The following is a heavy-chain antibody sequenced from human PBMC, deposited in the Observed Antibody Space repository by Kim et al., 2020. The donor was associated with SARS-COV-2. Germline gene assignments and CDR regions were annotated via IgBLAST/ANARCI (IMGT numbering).Heavy chain of an antibody. Sequence: GGSLRLSCAASGFTFNAYSMHWVRQPPGKGLEWVAVIWYDGNKKYYADSVKGRFIISRDNSKNTLYLQMNSLKAEDTAVYYCARDFTADYFDYWGQGTLV. V-gene: IGHV3-33*01. D-gene: IGHD2-21*02. CDR2: IWYDGNKK. CDR3: ARDFTADYFDY. J-gene: IGHJ4*02. CDR1: GFTFNAYS.